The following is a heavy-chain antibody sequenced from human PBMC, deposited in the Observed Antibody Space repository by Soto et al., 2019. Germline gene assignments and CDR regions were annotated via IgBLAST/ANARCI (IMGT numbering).Heavy chain of an antibody. J-gene: IGHJ5*02. CDR1: GGSFSGYY. Sequence: SETLTLTCAVYGGSFSGYYWSWIRQPPGKGLEWIGEINHSGSTNYNPSLKSRVTITVDTSKNHFSLKLTSVTAADTAVYYCARAGFATWGQGTLVTISS. V-gene: IGHV4-34*01. CDR2: INHSGST. CDR3: ARAGFAT.